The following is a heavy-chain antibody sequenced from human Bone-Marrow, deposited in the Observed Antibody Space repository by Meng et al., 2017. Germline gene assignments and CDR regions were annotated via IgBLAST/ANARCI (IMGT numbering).Heavy chain of an antibody. D-gene: IGHD6-19*01. CDR3: ARGARVAGTDY. V-gene: IGHV4-34*01. CDR1: GGSLSGYY. Sequence: QVQQQQGGAGRLKPSETLSLTCAVYGGSLSGYYWSWIRQPPGKGLEWIGEINHSGSTNYNPSHKSRVTISVDTSKNQFSLKLSSVTAADTAVYYCARGARVAGTDYWGQGTLVTVSS. CDR2: INHSGST. J-gene: IGHJ4*02.